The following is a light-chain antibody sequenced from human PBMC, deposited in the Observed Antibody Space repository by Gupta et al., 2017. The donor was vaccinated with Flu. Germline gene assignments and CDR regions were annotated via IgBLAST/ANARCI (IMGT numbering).Light chain of an antibody. V-gene: IGLV1-47*01. CDR2: CNI. Sequence: SSTNIGGHYVDCYQQHQGTTPNLLMYCNIQRPSGVPDGCSASKTATTASLAISGLRSEDDADYYCAAWDDSRSGPVFGGGTKLTVL. CDR3: AAWDDSRSGPV. CDR1: STNIGGHY. J-gene: IGLJ3*02.